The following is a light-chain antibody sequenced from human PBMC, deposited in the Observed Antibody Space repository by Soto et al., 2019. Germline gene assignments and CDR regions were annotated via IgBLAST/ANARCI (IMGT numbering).Light chain of an antibody. J-gene: IGLJ3*02. CDR2: DVS. Sequence: QSALTQPASVSGSPGQSITISCTGTSSDVGGYNYVSWYQQHPGKAPKLMIYDVSNRPSGVSNRFAGSKSGNTASLTISGLQAEYEADYYFSSYPISSTPRVFGGGTKLTVL. CDR3: SSYPISSTPRV. CDR1: SSDVGGYNY. V-gene: IGLV2-14*01.